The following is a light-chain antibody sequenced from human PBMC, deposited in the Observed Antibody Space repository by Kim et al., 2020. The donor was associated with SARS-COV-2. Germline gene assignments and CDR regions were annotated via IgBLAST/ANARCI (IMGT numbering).Light chain of an antibody. CDR1: KLDDKS. V-gene: IGLV3-21*04. Sequence: PGKTAGISCGGDKLDDKSVHWYQQKPGQAPVLVMYFDDDRPSGIPERFSGSNSGNTATLTISRVEAADEADYYCQVLDTVGDHRVVFGGGTQLTVL. CDR2: FDD. CDR3: QVLDTVGDHRVV. J-gene: IGLJ2*01.